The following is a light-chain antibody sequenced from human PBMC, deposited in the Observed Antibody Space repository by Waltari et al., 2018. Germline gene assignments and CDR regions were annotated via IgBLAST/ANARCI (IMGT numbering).Light chain of an antibody. V-gene: IGLV3-19*01. CDR2: GKT. J-gene: IGLJ2*01. CDR1: SLRSYY. CDR3: NSRDSSGNHLV. Sequence: SSELTQDPAVSVALGQTVKITCQGASLRSYYASRYQQKPGQAPLLLIYGKTDRPSGTPDRFSGSTSGNTASLTITGAQAEDEGDYYCNSRDSSGNHLVFGGGTKLTVL.